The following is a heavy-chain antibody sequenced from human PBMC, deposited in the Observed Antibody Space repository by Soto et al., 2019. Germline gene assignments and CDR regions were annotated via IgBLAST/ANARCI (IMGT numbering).Heavy chain of an antibody. V-gene: IGHV3-23*01. CDR1: GFTFSSYA. CDR3: AKTHTRPNWFDP. D-gene: IGHD3-3*01. Sequence: EVQLLESGGGLVQPGGSLRLSCAASGFTFSSYAMSWVRQAPGKGLEWVSAISGSGGSTYYADSVKGRFTISRDNSKNTLYLQMNSLRAEDTAVYYGAKTHTRPNWFDPWGQGTLVTVSS. CDR2: ISGSGGST. J-gene: IGHJ5*02.